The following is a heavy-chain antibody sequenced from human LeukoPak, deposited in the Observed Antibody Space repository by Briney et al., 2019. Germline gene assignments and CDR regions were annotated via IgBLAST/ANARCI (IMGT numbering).Heavy chain of an antibody. Sequence: SVKVSCKASGGTLSSYTISWVRQAPGQGLEWVGRIIPILGIANYAQKFQGRVTITADNSTSTAYMELSSLRSEDTAVYYCAGGDHGKPNRLDYWGQGTLVTVSS. V-gene: IGHV1-69*02. CDR3: AGGDHGKPNRLDY. D-gene: IGHD4/OR15-4a*01. CDR2: IIPILGIA. CDR1: GGTLSSYT. J-gene: IGHJ4*02.